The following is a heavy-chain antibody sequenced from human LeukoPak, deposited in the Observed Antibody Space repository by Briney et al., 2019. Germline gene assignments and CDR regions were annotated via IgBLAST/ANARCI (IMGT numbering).Heavy chain of an antibody. CDR3: ARVSALIAARPGFRENWFDP. CDR1: GYPISSGYY. V-gene: IGHV4-38-2*02. CDR2: IYHSGST. Sequence: PSETLSLTCTVSGYPISSGYYWGWIRQPPGKGLEWIGSIYHSGSTYYNPSLKSRVTISVDTSKNQFSLKLSSVTAADTAVYYCARVSALIAARPGFRENWFDPWGQGTLVTVSS. D-gene: IGHD6-6*01. J-gene: IGHJ5*02.